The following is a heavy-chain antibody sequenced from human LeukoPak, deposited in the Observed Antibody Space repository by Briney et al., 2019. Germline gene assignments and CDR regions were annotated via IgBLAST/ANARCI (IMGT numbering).Heavy chain of an antibody. CDR2: ISNDGNNK. V-gene: IGHV3-30*14. J-gene: IGHJ4*02. CDR3: ARMALDSFWSDYSDT. Sequence: GGSLRLSCAASGFTFSRYAFHWVRQAPGKGLEWVAVISNDGNNKYHADSVKGRFTISRDNSRNTLYVQMSSLRAEDTAMYYCARMALDSFWSDYSDTWGQGTLVSVSS. D-gene: IGHD5-24*01. CDR1: GFTFSRYA.